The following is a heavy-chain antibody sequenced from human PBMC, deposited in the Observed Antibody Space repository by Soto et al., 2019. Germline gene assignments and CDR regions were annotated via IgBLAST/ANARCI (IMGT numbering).Heavy chain of an antibody. J-gene: IGHJ6*02. CDR2: ISGSGGST. CDR1: GFTFSSYA. CDR3: AKDRRGTNYYYYGMDV. Sequence: GGSLRFSCAASGFTFSSYAMSWVRQAPGKGLEWVSAISGSGGSTYYADSVKGRFTISGDNSKNTLYLQMNSLRAEDTAVYYCAKDRRGTNYYYYGMDVWGQGTTVTVSS. D-gene: IGHD2-15*01. V-gene: IGHV3-23*01.